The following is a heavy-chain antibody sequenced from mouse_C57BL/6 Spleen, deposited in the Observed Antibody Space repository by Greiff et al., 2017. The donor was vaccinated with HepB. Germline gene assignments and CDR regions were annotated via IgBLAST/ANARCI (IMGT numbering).Heavy chain of an antibody. CDR2: ISYDGSN. J-gene: IGHJ2*01. Sequence: VQLKESGPGLVKPSQSLSLTCSVTGYSITSGYYWNWIRQFPGNKLEWMGYISYDGSNNYNPSLKNRISITRDTSKNQFFLKLNSVTTEDTATYDCAPYYGSSRGYFDYWGQGTTLTVSS. CDR3: APYYGSSRGYFDY. V-gene: IGHV3-6*01. CDR1: GYSITSGYY. D-gene: IGHD1-1*01.